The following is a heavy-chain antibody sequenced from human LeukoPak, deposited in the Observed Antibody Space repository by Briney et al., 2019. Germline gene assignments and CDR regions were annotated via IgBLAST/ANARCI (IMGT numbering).Heavy chain of an antibody. CDR2: IYTSGST. V-gene: IGHV4-61*02. CDR3: AREGYFYGSGSYNLDY. Sequence: SQTLSLTCTVSGGSISSGSYYWSWIRQPAGKGLEWIGRIYTSGSTNYNPSLKSRVTISVDTSKNQFSLNLSSVTAADTAVYYCAREGYFYGSGSYNLDYWGQGTLVTVSS. D-gene: IGHD3-10*01. J-gene: IGHJ4*02. CDR1: GGSISSGSYY.